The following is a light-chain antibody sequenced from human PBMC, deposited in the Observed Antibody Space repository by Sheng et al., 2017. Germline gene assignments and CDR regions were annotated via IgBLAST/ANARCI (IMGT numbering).Light chain of an antibody. CDR1: QGINYR. V-gene: IGKV1-13*02. CDR3: QQFMTYPLT. Sequence: AIQLTQSPSSLSASLGDRVTITCRASQGINYRMAWYQQKPGKGPSLLIYDASTLGSSVPSRFSGSGSGTDFTLTISSLQPEDFATYYCQQFMTYPLTFGGGTKVELK. J-gene: IGKJ4*01. CDR2: DAS.